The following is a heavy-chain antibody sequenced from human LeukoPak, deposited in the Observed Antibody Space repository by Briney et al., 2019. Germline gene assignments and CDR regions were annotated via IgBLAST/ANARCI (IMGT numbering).Heavy chain of an antibody. CDR3: ASTTTLLWFGEPEGY. CDR2: ICSSSSYI. J-gene: IGHJ4*02. CDR1: GFTFSSYS. Sequence: GGSLRLSCAASGFTFSSYSMNWVRQAPGKGLEWVSSICSSSSYIYYADSVKGRFTISRDNAKNSLYLQMNSLRAEDTAVYYCASTTTLLWFGEPEGYWGQGTLVTVSS. D-gene: IGHD3-10*01. V-gene: IGHV3-21*01.